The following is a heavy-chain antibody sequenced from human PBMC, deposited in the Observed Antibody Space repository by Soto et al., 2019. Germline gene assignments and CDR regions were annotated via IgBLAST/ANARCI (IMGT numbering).Heavy chain of an antibody. J-gene: IGHJ6*02. CDR2: MNPNSGNT. Sequence: QVQLVQSGAEVKKPGASVKVSCKASGYTFTSYDINWVRQATGQGLEWMGWMNPNSGNTGYAQKFQGRVTMTRNTSISTAYMELSSLRSEDTAVYYCAVVRGGLLRPDYYYYGMDVWGQGTTVTVSS. D-gene: IGHD3-10*01. CDR1: GYTFTSYD. CDR3: AVVRGGLLRPDYYYYGMDV. V-gene: IGHV1-8*01.